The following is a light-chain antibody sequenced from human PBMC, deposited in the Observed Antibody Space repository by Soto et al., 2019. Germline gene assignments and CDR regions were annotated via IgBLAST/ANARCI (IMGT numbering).Light chain of an antibody. CDR1: QDISGW. CDR3: QQGKSFPLT. CDR2: ATS. Sequence: DIPMTQFPSSVSASVGDRVTITCRASQDISGWLAWYQQKPGKAHQILIYATSRLQNGVPSRFSGSGSATDFTLTISSLQSEDFATYYGQQGKSFPLTVGGGTKAEIK. V-gene: IGKV1-12*01. J-gene: IGKJ4*01.